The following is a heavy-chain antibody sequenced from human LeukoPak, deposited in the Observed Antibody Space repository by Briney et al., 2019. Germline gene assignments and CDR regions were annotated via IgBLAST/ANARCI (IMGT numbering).Heavy chain of an antibody. CDR3: ARHGYSSGWSNFDY. D-gene: IGHD6-19*01. CDR1: GGTFSSYS. CDR2: IIPIFGTT. V-gene: IGHV1-69*06. Sequence: SLKVSCKASGGTFSSYSISWVRQAPGQGLEWMGKIIPIFGTTNYAQKFQGRVTITADKSTSTAYMELSSLRSEGTAVYYCARHGYSSGWSNFDYWGQGTLVTVSS. J-gene: IGHJ4*02.